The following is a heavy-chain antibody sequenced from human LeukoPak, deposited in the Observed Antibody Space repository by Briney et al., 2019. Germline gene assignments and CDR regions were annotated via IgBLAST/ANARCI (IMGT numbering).Heavy chain of an antibody. CDR3: AKGPGGYCSSTSCYAEGYYYYGMDV. J-gene: IGHJ6*02. CDR1: GFTFSRYA. Sequence: PGGSLRLSCAASGFTFSRYAMNWVRQAPGKGLEWVSAITSGGDSTFYAHSVKGRFTISRDNSKNTLYLQMNSLRAEDTAVYYCAKGPGGYCSSTSCYAEGYYYYGMDVWGQGTTVTVSS. D-gene: IGHD2-2*01. CDR2: ITSGGDST. V-gene: IGHV3-23*01.